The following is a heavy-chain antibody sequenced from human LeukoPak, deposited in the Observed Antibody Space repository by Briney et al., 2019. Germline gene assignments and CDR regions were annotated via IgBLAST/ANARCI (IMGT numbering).Heavy chain of an antibody. Sequence: PSETLSLTCAVYGGSSSGYYWSWIRQPPGKGLEWIGEINHSGSTNYNPSLKSRVTISVDTSKNQFSLKLSSVTAADTAVYYCASAFDYNFDSWGPGTLVTVSS. CDR2: INHSGST. J-gene: IGHJ4*02. D-gene: IGHD4-11*01. CDR3: ASAFDYNFDS. V-gene: IGHV4-34*01. CDR1: GGSSSGYY.